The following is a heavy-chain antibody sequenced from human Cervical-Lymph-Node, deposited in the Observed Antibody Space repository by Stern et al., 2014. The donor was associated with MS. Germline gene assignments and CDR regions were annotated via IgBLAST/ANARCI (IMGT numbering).Heavy chain of an antibody. D-gene: IGHD3-16*01. CDR1: GGSFTSFA. J-gene: IGHJ6*02. Sequence: VQLVESGAEVKKPGSSVKVSCKASGGSFTSFAISWGRQAPGQGLEWMGGITPIFGSADYAQKFQGRVTITEDKSTSTVYMELSSLRSEDTAVYYCATEVGSLGMDVWGQGTTVTVSS. CDR3: ATEVGSLGMDV. V-gene: IGHV1-69*06. CDR2: ITPIFGSA.